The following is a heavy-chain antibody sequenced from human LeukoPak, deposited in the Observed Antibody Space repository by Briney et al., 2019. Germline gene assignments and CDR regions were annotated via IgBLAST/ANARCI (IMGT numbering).Heavy chain of an antibody. CDR3: ATRVPGAQDYYYGMDV. CDR2: FDPEDGET. V-gene: IGHV1-24*01. Sequence: GASVKVSCKVSGYTLTELSMHWVRQAPGKGLEWMGGFDPEDGETIYAQKFQGRVTMTEDTSTDTAYMELSSLRSEDTAVYYCATRVPGAQDYYYGMDVWGKGTTVTVSS. J-gene: IGHJ6*04. CDR1: GYTLTELS.